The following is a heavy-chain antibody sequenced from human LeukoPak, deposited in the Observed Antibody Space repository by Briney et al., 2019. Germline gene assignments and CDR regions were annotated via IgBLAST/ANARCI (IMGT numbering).Heavy chain of an antibody. Sequence: SGGSLRLSCAASGFTFSSYAMHWVRQAPGKGLEWVAVISYDGSNKYYADSVKGRFTISRDNSKNTLYLQMNSLRAEDTAVYYCASGCGNSGVTLSRWGQGTLVTVSS. CDR1: GFTFSSYA. CDR2: ISYDGSNK. V-gene: IGHV3-30*04. CDR3: ASGCGNSGVTLSR. D-gene: IGHD4-23*01. J-gene: IGHJ4*02.